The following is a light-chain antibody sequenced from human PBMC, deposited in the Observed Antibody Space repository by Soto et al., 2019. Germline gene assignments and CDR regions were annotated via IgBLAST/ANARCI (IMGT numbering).Light chain of an antibody. V-gene: IGKV3-20*01. CDR2: GAS. CDR3: QQYGSSPTT. CDR1: QSVSSSY. Sequence: EIVLTQSPGTLSLSPRERATLSCRASQSVSSSYLAWYQQKPGQAPRLLIYGASSRANGIPDRFSGSGSGTDFTLTISRLEPEDFAVYYCQQYGSSPTTFGQGTRLEIK. J-gene: IGKJ5*01.